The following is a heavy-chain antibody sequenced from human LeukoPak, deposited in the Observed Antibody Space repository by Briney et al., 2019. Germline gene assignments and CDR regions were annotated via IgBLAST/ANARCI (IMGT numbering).Heavy chain of an antibody. CDR2: IYYSGST. D-gene: IGHD6-13*01. Sequence: KPSETLSLTCTVSGGSISSSSYYWGWIRQPPGKGLEWIGSIYYSGSTYYNPSLKSRVTISVDTSKNQFSLKLSSVTAADTAVYYCARAAAAGTFPFDYWGQRTLVTVSS. J-gene: IGHJ4*02. CDR1: GGSISSSSYY. CDR3: ARAAAAGTFPFDY. V-gene: IGHV4-39*01.